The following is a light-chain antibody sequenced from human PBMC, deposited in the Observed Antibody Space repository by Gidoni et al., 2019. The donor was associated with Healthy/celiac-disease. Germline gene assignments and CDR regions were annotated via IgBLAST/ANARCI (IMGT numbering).Light chain of an antibody. CDR2: GAS. CDR1: QSVSRSY. J-gene: IGKJ1*01. Sequence: IVLTQSPGTLSLSPGERATLSCRASQSVSRSYLAWYQQKPGQAPRLLIYGASSRATGIQDRFSGSGSGTDFTLTISRLEPEDFAVYYCQQYGSSPRTFGQGTKVEIK. V-gene: IGKV3-20*01. CDR3: QQYGSSPRT.